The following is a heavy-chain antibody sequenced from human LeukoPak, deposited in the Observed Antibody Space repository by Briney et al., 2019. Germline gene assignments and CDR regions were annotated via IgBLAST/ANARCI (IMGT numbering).Heavy chain of an antibody. CDR2: INLIFGKT. V-gene: IGHV1-69*06. CDR1: GGTFSSSA. J-gene: IGHJ3*02. CDR3: ATETSKDNIGMLGPPMFGAFDI. Sequence: SVTVSCRVSGGTFSSSAITWVRQAPGQGLEWMTWINLIFGKTNYAQKIQGRVTITADKSTTTADMELSSLRSDDTAVYYCATETSKDNIGMLGPPMFGAFDIWGQGTMVTVSS. D-gene: IGHD3-10*02.